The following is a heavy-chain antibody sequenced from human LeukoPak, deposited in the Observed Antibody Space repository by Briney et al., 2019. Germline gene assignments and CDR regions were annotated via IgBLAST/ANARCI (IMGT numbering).Heavy chain of an antibody. Sequence: GGSLRLSCAASGFTVSSNYMSWVRQAPGKGLEWVSVIYSGGSTYYADSVKGRFTISRDNSKNTLYLQMNSLRAEDTAVYYCARDRRGNGYYGMDVWGQGTTVTVS. D-gene: IGHD2-8*01. CDR2: IYSGGST. V-gene: IGHV3-53*01. J-gene: IGHJ6*02. CDR1: GFTVSSNY. CDR3: ARDRRGNGYYGMDV.